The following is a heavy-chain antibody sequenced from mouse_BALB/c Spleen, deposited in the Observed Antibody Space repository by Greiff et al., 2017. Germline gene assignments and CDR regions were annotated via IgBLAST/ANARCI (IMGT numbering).Heavy chain of an antibody. CDR1: GYTFTDYA. J-gene: IGHJ2*01. Sequence: VQLQQSGPELVRPGVSVKISCKGSGYTFTDYAMHWVKQSHAKSLEWIGVISTYYGNTNYNQKFKGKATMTVDKSSSTAYMELARLTSEDSAIYYCARSYGSSYEYFDYWGQGTTLTVSS. D-gene: IGHD1-1*01. CDR2: ISTYYGNT. CDR3: ARSYGSSYEYFDY. V-gene: IGHV1-67*01.